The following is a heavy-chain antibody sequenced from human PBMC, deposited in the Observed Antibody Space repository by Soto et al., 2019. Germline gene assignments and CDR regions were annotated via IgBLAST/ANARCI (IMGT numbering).Heavy chain of an antibody. V-gene: IGHV1-18*01. CDR2: ISAYNGNT. J-gene: IGHJ4*02. D-gene: IGHD3-22*01. CDR1: GYTFTSYG. Sequence: ASVKVSCKASGYTFTSYGISWVRQAPGQGLEWMGWISAYNGNTNYAQKLQGRVTMTTDTSTSTAYMELRSLRSDDTAVYYCARDYYDSSGYYPESEAFNDYWGQGTRVTVS. CDR3: ARDYYDSSGYYPESEAFNDY.